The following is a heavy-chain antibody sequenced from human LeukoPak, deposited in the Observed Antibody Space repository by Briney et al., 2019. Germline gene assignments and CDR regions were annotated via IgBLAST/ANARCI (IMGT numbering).Heavy chain of an antibody. Sequence: LSGGSLRLSCAASGFTFSSYGMHWVRQAPGKGLEWVAVISYDGSNKYYADSVKGRFTISRDNSKNTLYLQMNSLRAEDTAVYYCARISYGGQFDYWGQGTLVTVSS. CDR1: GFTFSSYG. CDR3: ARISYGGQFDY. CDR2: ISYDGSNK. D-gene: IGHD4-23*01. J-gene: IGHJ4*02. V-gene: IGHV3-30*03.